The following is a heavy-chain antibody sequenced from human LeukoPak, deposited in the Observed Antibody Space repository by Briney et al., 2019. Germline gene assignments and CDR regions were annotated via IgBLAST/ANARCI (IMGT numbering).Heavy chain of an antibody. CDR3: ARLPLRSIAVGYYGMDV. V-gene: IGHV1-69*13. CDR1: GGTFGSYA. Sequence: GASVKVSCKASGGTFGSYAISWVRQAPGQGLEWMGGIIPIFGTANYAQKFQGRVTITADESTSTAYMELSSLRSEDTAVYYCARLPLRSIAVGYYGMDVWGQGTTVTVSS. J-gene: IGHJ6*02. CDR2: IIPIFGTA. D-gene: IGHD6-6*01.